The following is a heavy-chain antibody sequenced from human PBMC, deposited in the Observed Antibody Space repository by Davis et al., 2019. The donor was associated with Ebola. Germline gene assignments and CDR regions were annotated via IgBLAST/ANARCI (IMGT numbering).Heavy chain of an antibody. CDR2: ISYDGSNK. V-gene: IGHV3-30*03. CDR1: GFTFSSYG. Sequence: GGSLRLSCAASGFTFSSYGMHWVRQAPGKGLEWVAVISYDGSNKYYADSVKGRFTISRDNSKNTLYLQMNSLRAEDTAVYYCAREYSSIAALYYYGMDVWGQGTTVTVSS. CDR3: AREYSSIAALYYYGMDV. D-gene: IGHD6-6*01. J-gene: IGHJ6*02.